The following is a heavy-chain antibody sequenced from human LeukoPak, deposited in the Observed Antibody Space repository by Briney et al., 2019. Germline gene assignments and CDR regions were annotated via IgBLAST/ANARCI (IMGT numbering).Heavy chain of an antibody. V-gene: IGHV3-15*01. D-gene: IGHD3-16*01. CDR2: IKSKTDGGTT. J-gene: IGHJ4*02. CDR3: AEMGGWGRGY. Sequence: GGSLRRSCAASGFTFSNAWMSWVRQAPGKGLEWVGRIKSKTDGGTTDYAAPVKGRFTTSRDNSKTTLYLHMNSLRDEAAAVYYCAEMGGWGRGYWGQGTLVTVSS. CDR1: GFTFSNAW.